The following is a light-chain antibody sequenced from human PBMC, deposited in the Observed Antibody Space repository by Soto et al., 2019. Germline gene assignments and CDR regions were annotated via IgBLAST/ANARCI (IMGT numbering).Light chain of an antibody. J-gene: IGKJ1*01. CDR2: DAS. CDR1: QSVSSNY. V-gene: IGKV3-20*01. CDR3: QQFSSTPWT. Sequence: EIVLTQSPGTLSLSPGERATLSCRASQSVSSNYLAWYQKKPGRAPRLLIYDASSRATGIPNRFSGSGSGTDFTLTISRLEPEDCAVYYCQQFSSTPWTFGQGTEVEIK.